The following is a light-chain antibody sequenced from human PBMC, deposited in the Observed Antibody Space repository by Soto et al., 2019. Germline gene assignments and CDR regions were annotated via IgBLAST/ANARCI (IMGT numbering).Light chain of an antibody. CDR1: QSISSW. CDR2: KAS. Sequence: IQMTQSPSTLSASVGDRVTITCRASQSISSWLGWYQQKPGKAPNLLIYKASSLESGVPSRFSGSGSGTEFTLTISSLQPDDFAIYYCQQYSSGRTFGQGTKVDIK. J-gene: IGKJ1*01. CDR3: QQYSSGRT. V-gene: IGKV1-5*03.